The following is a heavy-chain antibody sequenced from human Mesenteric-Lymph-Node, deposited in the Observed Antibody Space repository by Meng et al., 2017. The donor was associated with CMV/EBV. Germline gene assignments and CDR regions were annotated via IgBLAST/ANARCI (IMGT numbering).Heavy chain of an antibody. D-gene: IGHD1-26*01. J-gene: IGHJ4*02. V-gene: IGHV3-7*01. CDR1: GFTFSSYW. CDR3: ARSLGATLPDY. CDR2: IKQDGSEK. Sequence: GESLKISCAASGFTFSSYWMSWVRQAPGKGLEWVANIKQDGSEKYYVDSVKGRFTISRDNAKNSLYLQMNSLRAEDTAVYYCARSLGATLPDYWGQGTLVTVSS.